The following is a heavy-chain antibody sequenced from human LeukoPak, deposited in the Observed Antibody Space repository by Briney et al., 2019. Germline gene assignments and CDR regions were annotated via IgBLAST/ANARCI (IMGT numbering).Heavy chain of an antibody. J-gene: IGHJ4*02. Sequence: SETLSLTCAVSGYSISSGYYWGWIRQPPGKGLEWIETISYSGSTYYNPSLKSRVTISVDKSKNQFSLRLSSVTAADTAVYYCARRAAYGSGSYFDFWGQGTLVTVSS. CDR3: ARRAAYGSGSYFDF. CDR1: GYSISSGYY. V-gene: IGHV4-38-2*01. D-gene: IGHD3-10*01. CDR2: ISYSGST.